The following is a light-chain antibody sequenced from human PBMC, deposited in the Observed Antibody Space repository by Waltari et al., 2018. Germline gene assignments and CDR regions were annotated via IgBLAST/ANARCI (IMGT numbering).Light chain of an antibody. Sequence: DIVMTQSHLSLPVTLGEPASISCRSRQSLLHSNGYNNLDWYLQKPGQAPQLVIYLGSNRASGVPDRFRGSGSGTDVTLKISRVEAEDVGVYYCMQSLQALWTFGQGTKVEIK. CDR2: LGS. CDR3: MQSLQALWT. J-gene: IGKJ1*01. CDR1: QSLLHSNGYNN. V-gene: IGKV2-28*01.